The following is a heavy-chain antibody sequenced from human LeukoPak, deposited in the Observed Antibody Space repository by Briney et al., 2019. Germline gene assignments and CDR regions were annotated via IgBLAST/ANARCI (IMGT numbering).Heavy chain of an antibody. CDR2: MNPNSGNT. CDR1: RYTFTSYD. D-gene: IGHD2-2*01. CDR3: ARGRSYQVPMLLAY. V-gene: IGHV1-8*01. J-gene: IGHJ4*02. Sequence: ASVTVSCQASRYTFTSYDINWVRQATSQGLEWMGWMNPNSGNTGYAQKFQGRVTMTRNTSISTAYMELSSLRSEDTAVYYCARGRSYQVPMLLAYWGQGTLVTVSS.